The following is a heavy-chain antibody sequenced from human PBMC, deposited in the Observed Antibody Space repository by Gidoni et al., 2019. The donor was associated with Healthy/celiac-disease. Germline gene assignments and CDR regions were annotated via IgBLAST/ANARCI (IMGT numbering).Heavy chain of an antibody. CDR3: AREGGYSGYDYGNLDY. V-gene: IGHV4-30-4*01. CDR2: IYYSGST. Sequence: QVQLQESGPGLVKPSQTLSLTCAVSGGSIRRGCYYWSWIRQPPGKGLEWIGYIYYSGSTYYNPSLKSRVTISVDTSKNQFSLKLSSVTAADTAVYYCAREGGYSGYDYGNLDYWGQGTLVTVSS. J-gene: IGHJ4*02. CDR1: GGSIRRGCYY. D-gene: IGHD5-12*01.